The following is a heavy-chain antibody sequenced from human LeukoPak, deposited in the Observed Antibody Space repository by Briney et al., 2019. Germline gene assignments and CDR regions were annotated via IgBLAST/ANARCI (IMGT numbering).Heavy chain of an antibody. J-gene: IGHJ3*02. CDR3: ARDQDPGAFDI. CDR2: ISAYNGNT. V-gene: IGHV1-18*01. Sequence: ASVKASCKASGYTFTSYGISWVRQAPGQGLEWMGWISAYNGNTNYAQNLQGRVTMTTDTSTNTAYMELRSLRSDDTAVYYCARDQDPGAFDIWGQGTMVTVSS. CDR1: GYTFTSYG.